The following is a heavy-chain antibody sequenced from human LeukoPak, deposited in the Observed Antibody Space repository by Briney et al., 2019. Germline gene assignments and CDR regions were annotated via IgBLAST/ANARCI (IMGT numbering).Heavy chain of an antibody. CDR2: IYYSGST. Sequence: PSETLSLTCTVSGGPISSYYWSWIRQPPGKGLEWIGYIYYSGSTNYNPSLKSRVTISVDTSKNQFSLKLSSVTAADTAVYYCARTSSRVQGVIGYWGQGTLVTVSS. D-gene: IGHD3-10*01. CDR1: GGPISSYY. CDR3: ARTSSRVQGVIGY. J-gene: IGHJ4*02. V-gene: IGHV4-59*01.